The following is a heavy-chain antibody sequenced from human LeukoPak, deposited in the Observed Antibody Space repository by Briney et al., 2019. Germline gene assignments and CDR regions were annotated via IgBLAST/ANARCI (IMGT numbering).Heavy chain of an antibody. D-gene: IGHD3-16*01. V-gene: IGHV3-7*01. CDR1: GFTFSDSW. CDR3: ATYTHWVAGDV. J-gene: IGHJ6*02. Sequence: SGGSLRLSCGASGFTFSDSWMSWVRQAPGKGLEWVANMNQDGSEKDYVDSVKGRFTISRDNARNSLYPQMSSLRAEDTAVYYCATYTHWVAGDVWGQGTTVTVSS. CDR2: MNQDGSEK.